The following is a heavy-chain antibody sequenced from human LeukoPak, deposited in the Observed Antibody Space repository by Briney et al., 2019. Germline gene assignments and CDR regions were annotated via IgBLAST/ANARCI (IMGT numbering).Heavy chain of an antibody. CDR3: ARARGDSSGYYWSSYFDY. CDR1: GGSFSGYY. J-gene: IGHJ4*02. V-gene: IGHV4-34*01. Sequence: PSETLSLTCAVYGGSFSGYYWSWIRQPPGKGLEWIGEINHSGSTNYNPSLKSRVTISVDTSKNQFSLKLSSVTAADTAVYYCARARGDSSGYYWSSYFDYWGQGTLVTVSS. D-gene: IGHD3-22*01. CDR2: INHSGST.